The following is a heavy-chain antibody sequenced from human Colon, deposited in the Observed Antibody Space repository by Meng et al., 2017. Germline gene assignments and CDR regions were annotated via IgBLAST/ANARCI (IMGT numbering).Heavy chain of an antibody. D-gene: IGHD5-24*01. V-gene: IGHV3-74*01. CDR1: GFTFSSYW. Sequence: GSLKISCAASGFTFSSYWMHWVRQAPGKGLVWVSRINSDGSSTSYADSVKGRFTISRDNAKNTLYLQMNSLRAEDTAVYYCAREAEMATRKLTYYYGMDVWGQGTTVTVSS. CDR2: INSDGSST. J-gene: IGHJ6*02. CDR3: AREAEMATRKLTYYYGMDV.